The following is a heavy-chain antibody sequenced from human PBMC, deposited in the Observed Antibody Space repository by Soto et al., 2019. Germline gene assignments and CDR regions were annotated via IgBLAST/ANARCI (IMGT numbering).Heavy chain of an antibody. CDR2: ISYRGSP. J-gene: IGHJ4*02. V-gene: IGHV4-59*12. D-gene: IGHD3-3*01. CDR3: ARDPELDGLDY. Sequence: WTWIRQPPGKALEWIGYISYRGSPKYNPSLKGRVAISLDTSRNQFSLKLTPVTASDTAIYFCARDPELDGLDYLGQGTLVT.